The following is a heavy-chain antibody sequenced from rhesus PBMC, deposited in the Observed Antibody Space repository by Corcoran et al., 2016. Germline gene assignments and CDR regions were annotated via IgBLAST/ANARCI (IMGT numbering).Heavy chain of an antibody. Sequence: QVQLQESGPGLVKPSETLSLTCAVSGGSISSSHWWSWIRQPPGKGLEWIGYISGSSGSTYYNPSLKSRVTISKDTSKNQFSLKLSSVTAADTAVYYCARAGYTSRQGVDYWGQGVLVTVSS. CDR2: ISGSSGST. J-gene: IGHJ4*01. V-gene: IGHV4S19*01. D-gene: IGHD5-36*01. CDR3: ARAGYTSRQGVDY. CDR1: GGSISSSHW.